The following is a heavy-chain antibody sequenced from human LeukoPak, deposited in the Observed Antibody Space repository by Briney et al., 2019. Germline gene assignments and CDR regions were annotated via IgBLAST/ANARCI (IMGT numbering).Heavy chain of an antibody. D-gene: IGHD6-6*01. CDR2: IYHSGST. J-gene: IGHJ3*02. Sequence: KSSETLSLTCTVSGGSISSGGYYWSWIRQPPGKGLEWIGYIYHSGSTYYNPSLKSRVTISVDRSKNQFSLKLSSVTAADTAVYYCARPRQLVRWDAFDIWGQGTMVTVSS. CDR3: ARPRQLVRWDAFDI. V-gene: IGHV4-30-2*01. CDR1: GGSISSGGYY.